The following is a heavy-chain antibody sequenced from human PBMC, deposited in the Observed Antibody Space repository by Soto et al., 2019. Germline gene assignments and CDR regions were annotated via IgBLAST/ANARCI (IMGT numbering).Heavy chain of an antibody. CDR3: TRGLFRGRYYSGSWYYFDS. D-gene: IGHD1-26*01. Sequence: SETLSLTCAVSGGSFSGYIWTWIRQTPGKGLQWIGQINHSGSSIYNPSLKNRVTISTMSNNKFSLELSSVTAADTAVYYCTRGLFRGRYYSGSWYYFDSWGQVTMVTVSS. CDR2: INHSGSS. CDR1: GGSFSGYI. V-gene: IGHV4-34*01. J-gene: IGHJ4*02.